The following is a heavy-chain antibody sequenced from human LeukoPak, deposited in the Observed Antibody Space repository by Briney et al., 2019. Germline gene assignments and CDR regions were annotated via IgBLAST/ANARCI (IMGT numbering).Heavy chain of an antibody. CDR2: IYYSGST. J-gene: IGHJ4*02. CDR3: ARVPDYYDSSGYYYPHFDY. D-gene: IGHD3-22*01. Sequence: SETLSLTCTVSGGSFSSGSYYWSWIRQPPGKGLEWIGYIYYSGSTNYNPSPKSRVTISVDTSKNQFSLKLSSVTAADTAVYYCARVPDYYDSSGYYYPHFDYWGQGTLVTVSS. CDR1: GGSFSSGSYY. V-gene: IGHV4-61*01.